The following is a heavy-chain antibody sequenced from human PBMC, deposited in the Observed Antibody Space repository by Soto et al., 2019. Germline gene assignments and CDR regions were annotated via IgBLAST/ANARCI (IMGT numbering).Heavy chain of an antibody. CDR3: ARDREGDYADNY. D-gene: IGHD4-17*01. CDR1: GFTFSLYT. J-gene: IGHJ4*02. Sequence: EVQLVESGGGLVKPGGSLRLSCAASGFTFSLYTMNWVRQAPGKGLEWLSSISSSSGNIYYADSEKGRFTISRDNAKNSLYLQMNSLRAEDTAVYYCARDREGDYADNYWGQGTLVTVSS. V-gene: IGHV3-21*02. CDR2: ISSSSGNI.